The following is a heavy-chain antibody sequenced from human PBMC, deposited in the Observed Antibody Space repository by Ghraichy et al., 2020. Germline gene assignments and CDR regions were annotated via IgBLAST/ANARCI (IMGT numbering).Heavy chain of an antibody. J-gene: IGHJ6*02. CDR3: AKDLIGYCSSTSCYMLSYYYYGMDV. D-gene: IGHD2-2*02. CDR2: ISGCGGST. V-gene: IGHV3-23*01. CDR1: GFTFSSYA. Sequence: GALRLSCAASGFTFSSYAMSWVRQAPGKGLEWVSAISGCGGSTYYADSVKGRFTISRDNSKNTLYLQMNSLRAEDTAVYYCAKDLIGYCSSTSCYMLSYYYYGMDVWGQGTTVTVSS.